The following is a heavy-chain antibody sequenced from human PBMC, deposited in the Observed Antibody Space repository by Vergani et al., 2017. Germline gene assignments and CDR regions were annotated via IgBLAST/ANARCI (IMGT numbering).Heavy chain of an antibody. CDR2: ISWNSGSI. CDR3: AKGEGVLLWFGYYMDV. Sequence: EVQLVESGGGLVQPGRSLRLSCAASGFTFDDYAMHWVRQAPGKGLEWVSGISWNSGSIGYADSVKGRFTISRDNAKNSLYLQMNSLRAEDTALYYCAKGEGVLLWFGYYMDVRGKGTTVTVSS. V-gene: IGHV3-9*01. J-gene: IGHJ6*03. D-gene: IGHD3-10*01. CDR1: GFTFDDYA.